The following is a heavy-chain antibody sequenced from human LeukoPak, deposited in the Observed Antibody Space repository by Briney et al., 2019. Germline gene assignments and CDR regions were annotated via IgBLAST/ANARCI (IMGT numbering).Heavy chain of an antibody. CDR3: ARGHVWFDP. CDR2: INQDGSEK. Sequence: GGSLRLSCAASGFTFSNYGMTWVRQAPGKGLEWVANINQDGSEKYYVDSVKGRFTISRDNAKNSLYLQMNSLRAEDMAVYYCARGHVWFDPWGQGTLVTVSS. J-gene: IGHJ5*02. V-gene: IGHV3-7*05. CDR1: GFTFSNYG.